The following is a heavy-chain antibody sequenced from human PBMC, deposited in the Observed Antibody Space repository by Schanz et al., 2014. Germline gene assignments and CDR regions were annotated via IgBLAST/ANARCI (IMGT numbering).Heavy chain of an antibody. J-gene: IGHJ4*02. CDR1: GFTFSTYA. CDR2: LTGSGGGT. CDR3: AKDHAGSDILTALGN. Sequence: EVQLLESGGGLVQPGGSLRLSCAASGFTFSTYAMSWVRQAPGKGPEWVSSLTGSGGGTYYADSVRGRFAISRDNSKNTLYLEMNSLRAEDTAVYYCAKDHAGSDILTALGNWGQGTLVTVSS. V-gene: IGHV3-23*01. D-gene: IGHD3-9*01.